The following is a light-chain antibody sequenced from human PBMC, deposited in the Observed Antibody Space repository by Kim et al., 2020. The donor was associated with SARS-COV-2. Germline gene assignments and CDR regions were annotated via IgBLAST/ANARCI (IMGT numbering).Light chain of an antibody. J-gene: IGLJ3*02. Sequence: TISCSGSNTNNGSKTVKWYQQLPGTAPKLLIYTDNLRTSGVPERFSGSKSGISASLAISGLQSEDGADYYCASWDDSLNGPVFGGGTQLTVL. V-gene: IGLV1-44*01. CDR1: NTNNGSKT. CDR2: TDN. CDR3: ASWDDSLNGPV.